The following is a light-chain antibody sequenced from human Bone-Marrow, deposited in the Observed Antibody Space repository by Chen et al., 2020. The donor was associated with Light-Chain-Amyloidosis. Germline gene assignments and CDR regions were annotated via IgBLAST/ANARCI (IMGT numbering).Light chain of an antibody. CDR2: AAS. CDR3: QQGYSKPFT. J-gene: IGKJ3*01. CDR1: QSINNY. V-gene: IGKV1-39*01. Sequence: DTQMTQSPSSLSAYVGGRVTITCRSSQSINNYLNWFQQKPGKAPKLLIFAASNLQSGVPSRFSGSGSGTAFTLTISSLQPEDFASYYCQQGYSKPFTFGPGTKVDF.